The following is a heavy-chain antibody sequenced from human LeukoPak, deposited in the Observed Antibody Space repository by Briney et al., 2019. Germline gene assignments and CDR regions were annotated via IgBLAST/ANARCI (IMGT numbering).Heavy chain of an antibody. CDR2: IYYSGST. D-gene: IGHD5-18*01. CDR1: GDSISGYY. Sequence: SETLSLTCTVSGDSISGYYWSWIRQPPGKGLEWIGYIYYSGSTNYNPSLKSRVTISVDTSKNQFSLKLTSVTAADTAVYYCARSLDTNTAQPFDYWGQGTLVTVSS. J-gene: IGHJ4*02. V-gene: IGHV4-59*12. CDR3: ARSLDTNTAQPFDY.